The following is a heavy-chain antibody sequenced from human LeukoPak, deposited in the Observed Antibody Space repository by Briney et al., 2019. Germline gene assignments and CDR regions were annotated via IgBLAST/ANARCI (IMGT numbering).Heavy chain of an antibody. V-gene: IGHV3-66*02. CDR2: IYSGGST. D-gene: IGHD3-3*01. J-gene: IGHJ4*02. CDR1: GFTLSSNY. CDR3: ARSYDFWSGYYGFDY. Sequence: GGSLRLTCAASGFTLSSNYMSWVRQAPGKGLEWVSVIYSGGSTYYADSVKGRFTISRDNSKNTLYLQMNSLRAEDTAVYYCARSYDFWSGYYGFDYWGQGTLVTVS.